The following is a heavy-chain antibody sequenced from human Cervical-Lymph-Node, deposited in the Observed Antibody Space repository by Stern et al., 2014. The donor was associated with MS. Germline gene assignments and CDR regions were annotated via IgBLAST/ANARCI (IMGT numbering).Heavy chain of an antibody. V-gene: IGHV3-33*01. Sequence: MQLVASGGGVVQPGRSLRLSCAASGFTFSNYGLHWVRQAPGKGLEWLAVIWYDGNKKYYADSVKGRFPISRDNSKNTLFLQMSSLTAEDTALYYCARGNWNYEGMGYWGQGTLVTVPS. CDR3: ARGNWNYEGMGY. D-gene: IGHD1-7*01. J-gene: IGHJ4*02. CDR2: IWYDGNKK. CDR1: GFTFSNYG.